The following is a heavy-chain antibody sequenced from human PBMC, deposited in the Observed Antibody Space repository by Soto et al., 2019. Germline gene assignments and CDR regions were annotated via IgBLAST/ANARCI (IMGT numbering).Heavy chain of an antibody. D-gene: IGHD2-15*01. CDR3: AKGRKSTEKDIAVMLAAASSIQH. CDR1: GFTFSDYA. Sequence: GGSLRLSCVASGFTFSDYAMTWVRQAPGKGLEWVSAISATGATTYYADSVRGRFTISRDNSKNTLNLQMNDLRVEDTAVIYCAKGRKSTEKDIAVMLAAASSIQHWGQGTLVTVSS. J-gene: IGHJ1*01. V-gene: IGHV3-23*01. CDR2: ISATGATT.